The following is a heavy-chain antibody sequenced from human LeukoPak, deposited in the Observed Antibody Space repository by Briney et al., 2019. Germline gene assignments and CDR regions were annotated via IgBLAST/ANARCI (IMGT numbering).Heavy chain of an antibody. D-gene: IGHD2-2*01. CDR2: INPNSGGT. V-gene: IGHV1-2*02. CDR1: GYTFTDYY. CDR3: ARDHCTSSGCYEYYYYGVDV. Sequence: ASVKVSCKASGYTFTDYYIQWVRKAPGQGLEWMGWINPNSGGTNPAQKFQGRVTMTRDTSVSTAYMELSRLRSDDTAVYYCARDHCTSSGCYEYYYYGVDVWGQGTTVTVSS. J-gene: IGHJ6*02.